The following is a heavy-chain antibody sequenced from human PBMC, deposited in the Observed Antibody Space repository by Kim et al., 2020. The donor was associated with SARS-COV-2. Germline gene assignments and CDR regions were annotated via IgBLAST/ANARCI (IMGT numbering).Heavy chain of an antibody. CDR2: INHSGST. J-gene: IGHJ4*02. Sequence: INHSGSTNYNPSLKSRVTRSVDTSKNQFSLKLSSVTAADTAVYYCARVRYWGQGTLVTVSS. CDR3: ARVRY. V-gene: IGHV4-34*01.